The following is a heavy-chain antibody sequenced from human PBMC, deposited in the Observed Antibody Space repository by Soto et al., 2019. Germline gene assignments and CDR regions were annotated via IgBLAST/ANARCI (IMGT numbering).Heavy chain of an antibody. V-gene: IGHV1-46*01. CDR1: GCTFTSYY. CDR3: ARDLLPDDSSGYYLDY. Sequence: QVQLVQSGAEVKKPGASVKVSCKASGCTFTSYYMHWVRQAPGQGLEWMGIINPSGGSTSYAQKFQGRVTMTRDTSTSTVYMELSSLRSEDTAVYYCARDLLPDDSSGYYLDYWGQGTLVTVSS. J-gene: IGHJ4*02. CDR2: INPSGGST. D-gene: IGHD3-22*01.